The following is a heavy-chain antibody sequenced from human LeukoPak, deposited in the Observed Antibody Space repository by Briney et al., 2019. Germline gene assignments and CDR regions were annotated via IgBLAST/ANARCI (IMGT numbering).Heavy chain of an antibody. CDR1: GGSISSYY. D-gene: IGHD2-15*01. V-gene: IGHV4-59*12. J-gene: IGHJ4*02. CDR2: IYYSGST. Sequence: SETLSLTCTVSGGSISSYYWSWIRQPPGKGLEWIGYIYYSGSTNYNPSLKSRVTISVDTSKNQFSLKLSSVTAADTAVYYCARDRALGYCSGGSCYSGYWGQGTLVTVSS. CDR3: ARDRALGYCSGGSCYSGY.